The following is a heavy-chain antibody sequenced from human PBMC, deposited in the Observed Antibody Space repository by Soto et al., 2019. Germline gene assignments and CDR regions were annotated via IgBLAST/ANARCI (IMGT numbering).Heavy chain of an antibody. Sequence: GGSLRLSCATSGFNFGIYVMHWVRQAPGKGLEWVSYISSSGSTIYYADSVKGRFTISRDNAKNSLYLQMNSLRAEDTAVYYCARVTRWGTIFDFDYWGQGTLVTVSS. J-gene: IGHJ4*02. D-gene: IGHD3-3*01. CDR3: ARVTRWGTIFDFDY. CDR1: GFNFGIYV. CDR2: ISSSGSTI. V-gene: IGHV3-48*03.